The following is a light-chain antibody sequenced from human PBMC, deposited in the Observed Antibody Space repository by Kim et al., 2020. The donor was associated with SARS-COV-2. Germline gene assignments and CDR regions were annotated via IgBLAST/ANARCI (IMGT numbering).Light chain of an antibody. CDR1: QSGSNSY. J-gene: IGKJ4*01. CDR3: QQYGSSPRT. CDR2: GAS. V-gene: IGKV3-20*01. Sequence: APGERATLSCRASQSGSNSYVDWYQQKPGQPPRLLISGASRRATDTPDRFSGRGSGTDFTLTISRLEPEDFAVYYCQQYGSSPRTFGGGTKVDIK.